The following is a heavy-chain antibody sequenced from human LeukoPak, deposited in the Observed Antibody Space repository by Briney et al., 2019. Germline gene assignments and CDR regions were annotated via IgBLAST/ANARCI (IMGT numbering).Heavy chain of an antibody. CDR1: GFTFTNYW. CDR2: INSGGSKT. Sequence: GGSLRLSCAASGFTFTNYWMYWVRQAPGKGLVWVSRINSGGSKTNYADSVNGRFTISRDNAKNRLYLQMNSLRAEDTAMYYCARPIRGYDGFDIWGQGTMVTVSS. D-gene: IGHD5-12*01. V-gene: IGHV3-74*01. J-gene: IGHJ3*02. CDR3: ARPIRGYDGFDI.